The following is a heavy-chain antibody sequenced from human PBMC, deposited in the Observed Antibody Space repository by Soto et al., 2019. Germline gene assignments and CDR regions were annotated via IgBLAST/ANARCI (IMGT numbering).Heavy chain of an antibody. CDR2: IYYSGST. J-gene: IGHJ4*02. D-gene: IGHD6-13*01. V-gene: IGHV4-39*01. CDR3: ARRQSSSWYGL. Sequence: PSETLPLTYTVSGGSISSSGYYWGWIRQPPGKGLEWIGSIYYSGSTYYNPSLKSRVTISVDTSKNQFSLKLSSVTAADTAVYYCARRQSSSWYGLWGQGTLVTVSS. CDR1: GGSISSSGYY.